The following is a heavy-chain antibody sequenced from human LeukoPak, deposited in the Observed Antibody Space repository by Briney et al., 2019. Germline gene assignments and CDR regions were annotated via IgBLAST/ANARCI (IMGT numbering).Heavy chain of an antibody. CDR3: ARRAYNWGAFDI. CDR1: GFTVSSNY. V-gene: IGHV3-53*01. J-gene: IGHJ3*02. Sequence: GGSLRLSCAASGFTVSSNYMSWVRQAPGKGLEWVSVIYSGGSTYYADSVKGRFTISRDNSRNTLYLQMNSLRAEDTAVYYCARRAYNWGAFDIWGQGTMVTVSS. D-gene: IGHD5-24*01. CDR2: IYSGGST.